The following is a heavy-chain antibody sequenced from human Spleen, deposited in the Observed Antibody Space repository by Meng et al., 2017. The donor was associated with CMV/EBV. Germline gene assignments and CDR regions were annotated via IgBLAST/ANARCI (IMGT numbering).Heavy chain of an antibody. J-gene: IGHJ3*02. D-gene: IGHD1-26*01. CDR1: GFTFSSYE. CDR2: ISTSDSTI. CDR3: VGGNYLDSFDI. V-gene: IGHV3-48*03. Sequence: GESLKISCAASGFTFSSYEMNWVRQAPGKGLEWVSYISTSDSTIYYADSVKGRFTISRDNAKNSLYLQMNSLRAEDTAVYYCVGGNYLDSFDIWGRGTLVTVSS.